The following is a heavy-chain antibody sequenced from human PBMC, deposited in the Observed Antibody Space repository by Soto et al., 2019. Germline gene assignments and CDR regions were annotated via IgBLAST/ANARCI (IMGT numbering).Heavy chain of an antibody. Sequence: PGGSLRLSCAASGFTFSSYAMSWVRQAPGKGLEWVSAISGSGGSTYYADSVKGRFTISRDNSKNTLYLQMNSLRAEDTAVYYCAKERRGIVVVPAAMHVGGPTDYWGQGTLVTVSS. CDR1: GFTFSSYA. J-gene: IGHJ4*02. CDR3: AKERRGIVVVPAAMHVGGPTDY. CDR2: ISGSGGST. D-gene: IGHD2-2*01. V-gene: IGHV3-23*01.